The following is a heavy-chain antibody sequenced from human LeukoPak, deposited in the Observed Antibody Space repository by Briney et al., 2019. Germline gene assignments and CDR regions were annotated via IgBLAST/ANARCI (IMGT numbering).Heavy chain of an antibody. Sequence: PGRSLRLSCAAPGFTFSSYAMHWVRQAPGKGLEWVAVISYDGSNKYYADSVKGRFTISRDNSKNTLYLQMNSLRAEDTALYYCAKTPCSGGSCYFDYWGQGTLVTVSS. CDR2: ISYDGSNK. CDR1: GFTFSSYA. V-gene: IGHV3-30-3*02. D-gene: IGHD2-15*01. J-gene: IGHJ4*02. CDR3: AKTPCSGGSCYFDY.